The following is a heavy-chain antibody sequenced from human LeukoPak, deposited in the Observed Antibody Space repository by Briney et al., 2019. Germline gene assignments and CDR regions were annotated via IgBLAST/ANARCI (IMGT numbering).Heavy chain of an antibody. CDR3: AKDHPMIVVLGYFDY. Sequence: GGSLRLSCAASGFTFSSYAMSWVRQAPGKGLEWVSAISGSGGSTYYADSVKGRFTISRDNSKNTLYLQMSSLRAEDTAVYYCAKDHPMIVVLGYFDYWGQGTLVTVSS. D-gene: IGHD3-22*01. V-gene: IGHV3-23*01. CDR1: GFTFSSYA. J-gene: IGHJ4*02. CDR2: ISGSGGST.